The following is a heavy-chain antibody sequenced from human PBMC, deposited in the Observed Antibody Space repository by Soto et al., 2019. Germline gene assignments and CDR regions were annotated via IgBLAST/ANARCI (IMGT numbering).Heavy chain of an antibody. V-gene: IGHV5-10-1*01. J-gene: IGHJ6*02. Sequence: GESLKISCKGSGYSFTSYWISWVRQMPGKGLEWMGRIDPSDSYTNYSPSFQGHVTISADKSISTAYLQWSSLKASDTAMYYCARGMTTVVTPGADGMDVWGQGTTVTVSS. D-gene: IGHD4-17*01. CDR3: ARGMTTVVTPGADGMDV. CDR1: GYSFTSYW. CDR2: IDPSDSYT.